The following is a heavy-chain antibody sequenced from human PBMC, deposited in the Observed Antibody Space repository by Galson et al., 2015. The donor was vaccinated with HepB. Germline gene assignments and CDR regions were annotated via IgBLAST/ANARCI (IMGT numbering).Heavy chain of an antibody. D-gene: IGHD3-10*01. CDR1: GFPFNIAW. CDR3: STVLSGSWGY. Sequence: SLRLSCAASGFPFNIAWMNWVRQAPGKGLEWVGHMKSNSDGGTTDYAAPVRGRFTISRDDSKNTLYLEMNSLKIEDTAVYYCSTVLSGSWGYWGQGALATVSS. CDR2: MKSNSDGGTT. J-gene: IGHJ4*02. V-gene: IGHV3-15*07.